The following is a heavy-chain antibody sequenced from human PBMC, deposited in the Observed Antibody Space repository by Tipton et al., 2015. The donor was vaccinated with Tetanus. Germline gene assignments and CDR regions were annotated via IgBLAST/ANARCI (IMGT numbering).Heavy chain of an antibody. CDR3: ARAGGGWEYSSAY. D-gene: IGHD1-26*01. CDR2: ISVSSRYT. J-gene: IGHJ4*02. V-gene: IGHV3-21*01. Sequence: SLRLSCAASGFTFSSYSLSWVRQAPGEGLEWVSSISVSSRYTYYADSVKGRFTISRDDAKNSLYLQMNSLRAEDTAVYYCARAGGGWEYSSAYWGQGILLTVSS. CDR1: GFTFSSYS.